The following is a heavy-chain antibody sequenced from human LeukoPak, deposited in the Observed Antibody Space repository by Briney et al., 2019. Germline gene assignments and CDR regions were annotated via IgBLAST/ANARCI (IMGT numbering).Heavy chain of an antibody. V-gene: IGHV3-23*01. Sequence: RGSLRLSCAASGFTVSSNYMSWVRQAPGKGLEWVSLISASGGSTYYADSVKGRFTISRDNSKNTVYLQMNSLRAEDTALYYCAKDIQGANWGQGTLVTVSS. J-gene: IGHJ4*02. CDR2: ISASGGST. CDR1: GFTVSSNY. D-gene: IGHD5-18*01. CDR3: AKDIQGAN.